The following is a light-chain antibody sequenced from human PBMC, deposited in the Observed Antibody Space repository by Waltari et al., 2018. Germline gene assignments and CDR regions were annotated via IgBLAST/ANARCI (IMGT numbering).Light chain of an antibody. J-gene: IGKJ2*01. CDR2: DAS. V-gene: IGKV3-15*01. CDR3: QQYDNWPLT. CDR1: QNVNNN. Sequence: EKVMTQSPATLSVSPGERATLSCRASQNVNNNLAWYQRKPGQAPRLLIYDASTRATGIPARFSRGGSGTEFTLSISSLQSEDFAVYYCQQYDNWPLTFGLGTKLEIK.